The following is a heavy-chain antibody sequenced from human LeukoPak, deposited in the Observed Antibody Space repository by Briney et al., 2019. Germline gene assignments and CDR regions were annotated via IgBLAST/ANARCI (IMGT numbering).Heavy chain of an antibody. Sequence: SETLSLTCTVSGGSISSYSWSWVRQPPGKGLEWIGYIYYSGSTNYNPSLKSRVTISVDTSKNQFSLKLSTVTAADTAVYYCARGIAAAKRGFDPWGQGTLVTVSS. CDR2: IYYSGST. CDR1: GGSISSYS. CDR3: ARGIAAAKRGFDP. D-gene: IGHD6-13*01. V-gene: IGHV4-59*01. J-gene: IGHJ5*02.